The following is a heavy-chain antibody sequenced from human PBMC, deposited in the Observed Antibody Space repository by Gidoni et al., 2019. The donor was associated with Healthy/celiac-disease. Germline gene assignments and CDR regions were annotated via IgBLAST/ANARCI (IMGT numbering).Heavy chain of an antibody. CDR1: GYTFTNYY. CDR3: ARGLCSGGSCYAVGY. CDR2: INPSGGST. V-gene: IGHV1-46*01. J-gene: IGHJ4*02. Sequence: QVQLVQSGAEVKKPGASVQVYCKASGYTFTNYYMHWVRQAPGQGLEWMGIINPSGGSTSYEQKFQGRVTMTRDTSTSTVYMELSSLRSEDTAVYYGARGLCSGGSCYAVGYWGQGTLVTVSS. D-gene: IGHD2-15*01.